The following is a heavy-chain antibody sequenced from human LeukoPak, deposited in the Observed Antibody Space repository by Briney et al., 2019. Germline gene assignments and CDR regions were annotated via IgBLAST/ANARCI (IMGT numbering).Heavy chain of an antibody. V-gene: IGHV4-39*01. Sequence: PSETLSLTCTVSGGSISSSIYYWGWIRQPPGKGLEWIGSIYYSESTYYNPSLKSRVTISVDTSKNQFSLKLSSVTAADTAVYYCARQILPDYYDSSGFAIDYWGQGTLVTVSS. CDR2: IYYSEST. J-gene: IGHJ4*02. CDR1: GGSISSSIYY. CDR3: ARQILPDYYDSSGFAIDY. D-gene: IGHD3-22*01.